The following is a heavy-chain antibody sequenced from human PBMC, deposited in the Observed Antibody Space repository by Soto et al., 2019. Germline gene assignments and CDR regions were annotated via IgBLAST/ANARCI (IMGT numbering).Heavy chain of an antibody. CDR3: AKATGCSGGSCYPYYFDY. D-gene: IGHD2-15*01. CDR1: GFTFDDYA. Sequence: PGGSLRLSCAASGFTFDDYAMHWVRQAPGKGLEWVSGISWDSGSIGYADSVKGRFTISRDNAKNSLYLQMNSLRAEDTALYYCAKATGCSGGSCYPYYFDYWGQGTLVTVSS. CDR2: ISWDSGSI. V-gene: IGHV3-9*01. J-gene: IGHJ4*02.